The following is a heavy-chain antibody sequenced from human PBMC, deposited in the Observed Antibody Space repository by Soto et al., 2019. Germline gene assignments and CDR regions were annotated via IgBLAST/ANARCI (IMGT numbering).Heavy chain of an antibody. V-gene: IGHV5-51*01. J-gene: IGHJ4*02. CDR2: IYPGDSDT. Sequence: GESLKISCQGSGYSFSTSWIGWVRQMPGKGLEWMGIIYPGDSDTRYSPSFQGQVTISADKSISTAFLQWSSLKASDTATYYCARTTIAGIRGYFDYWGQGTLVTVSS. CDR1: GYSFSTSW. CDR3: ARTTIAGIRGYFDY. D-gene: IGHD2-21*01.